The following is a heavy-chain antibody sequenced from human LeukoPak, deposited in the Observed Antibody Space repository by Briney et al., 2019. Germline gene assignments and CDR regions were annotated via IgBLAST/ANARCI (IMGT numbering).Heavy chain of an antibody. CDR1: GYTFTGYY. CDR2: INPNSGGT. V-gene: IGHV1-2*02. Sequence: ASVKVPCKASGYTFTGYYMHWVRQAPGQGLEWMGWINPNSGGTNYAQKFQGRVTMTRDTSISTACMELSRLRSDDTAVYYCARAWTYQLLAPHDAFDIWGEGTMVTVSS. CDR3: ARAWTYQLLAPHDAFDI. D-gene: IGHD2-2*01. J-gene: IGHJ3*02.